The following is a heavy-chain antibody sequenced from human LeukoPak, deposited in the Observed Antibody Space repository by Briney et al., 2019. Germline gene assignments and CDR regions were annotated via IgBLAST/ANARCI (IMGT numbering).Heavy chain of an antibody. J-gene: IGHJ5*02. D-gene: IGHD6-19*01. CDR1: GFTFSSYA. CDR3: ARDRLTRAVAGKWGNWFDP. CDR2: ISSSSSYI. V-gene: IGHV3-21*01. Sequence: PGGSLRLSCAASGFTFSSYAMSWVRQAPGKGLEWVSSISSSSSYIYYADSVKGRFTISRDNAKNSLYLQMNSLRAEDTAVYYCARDRLTRAVAGKWGNWFDPWGRGTLVTVSS.